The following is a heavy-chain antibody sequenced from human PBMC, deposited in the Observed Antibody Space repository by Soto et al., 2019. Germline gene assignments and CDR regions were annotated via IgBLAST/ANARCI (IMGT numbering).Heavy chain of an antibody. CDR2: VNAFDGNT. CDR3: AREASYYGAAPWFFDL. D-gene: IGHD4-17*01. J-gene: IGHJ2*01. CDR1: GYTFTSYH. Sequence: GASVKLTCKASGYTFTSYHISWVRQAPEQGLEWMGWVNAFDGNTNYAQKFQGRVTMTTDTSTSTAYMELRSLRSDDTAIYYCAREASYYGAAPWFFDLWGRGTLVTVSS. V-gene: IGHV1-18*04.